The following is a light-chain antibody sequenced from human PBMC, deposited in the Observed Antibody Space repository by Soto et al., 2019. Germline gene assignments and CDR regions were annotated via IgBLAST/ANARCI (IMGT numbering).Light chain of an antibody. CDR1: SSDVGNYNY. CDR2: DVN. V-gene: IGLV2-14*03. J-gene: IGLJ3*02. Sequence: QSVLTQPASVSGSPGQPITISCTGSSSDVGNYNYVSWHQQHPGNAPKLMIYDVNNRPSGVSNRFSGSKSDNMASLTISGLQPEDEADYYCSSHTSSNTVVFGGGTKVTVL. CDR3: SSHTSSNTVV.